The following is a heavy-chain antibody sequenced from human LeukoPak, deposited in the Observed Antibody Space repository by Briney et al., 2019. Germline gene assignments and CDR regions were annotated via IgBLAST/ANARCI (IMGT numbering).Heavy chain of an antibody. V-gene: IGHV3-7*01. CDR2: IKQDGSEK. D-gene: IGHD3-22*01. CDR1: GFTFSSYW. Sequence: PGGSLRLSCAASGFTFSSYWMSWVRQAPGKGLEWVANIKQDGSEKYYVDSVKGRFTISRDNAKNSLYLQMNSLRAEDTAVHYCARGAPYYYDSSGYYYNYWGQGTLVTVSS. CDR3: ARGAPYYYDSSGYYYNY. J-gene: IGHJ4*02.